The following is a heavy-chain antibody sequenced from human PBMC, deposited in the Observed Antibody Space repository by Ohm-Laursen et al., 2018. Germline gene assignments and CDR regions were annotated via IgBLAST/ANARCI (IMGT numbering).Heavy chain of an antibody. D-gene: IGHD3-10*01. CDR2: TSGSGGFT. CDR3: AKAGGWSYSYELDS. J-gene: IGHJ5*01. V-gene: IGHV3-23*01. CDR1: GFSFSSYA. Sequence: SLRLSCAASGFSFSSYAMNWVRQAPGKGLEWVSATSGSGGFTYYADSVKGRFTISRDSSKNTLYLQMNSLRAEDTAVYHCAKAGGWSYSYELDSWGQGALVTVSS.